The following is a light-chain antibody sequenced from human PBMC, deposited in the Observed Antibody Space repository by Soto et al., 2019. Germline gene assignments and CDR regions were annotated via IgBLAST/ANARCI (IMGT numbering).Light chain of an antibody. V-gene: IGKV3-20*01. J-gene: IGKJ5*01. CDR2: GAS. Sequence: EIVLTQSPGTLSLSPGERATLSCRASQSVSSSYLAWYQQKPGQAPRLLIYGASSRATGIPDRFSGSGSGPDFTLTISRLEPEDFAVYYCQQYGSSFITFGQGTRLEIK. CDR3: QQYGSSFIT. CDR1: QSVSSSY.